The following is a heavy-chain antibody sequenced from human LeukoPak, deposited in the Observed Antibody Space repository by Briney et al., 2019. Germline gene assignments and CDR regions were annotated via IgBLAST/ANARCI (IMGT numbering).Heavy chain of an antibody. CDR3: ARDPSDIVVVPAAQANWFDP. D-gene: IGHD2-2*01. V-gene: IGHV1-2*02. CDR2: IIPNSGDT. Sequence: ASVKVSCKTSGYSFTGYYMHWVRQAPGQGLEWMGWIIPNSGDTNYAQKFQGRVTMTRDTSISTAYMELSRLRSDDTAVYYCARDPSDIVVVPAAQANWFDPWGQGTLVTVSS. J-gene: IGHJ5*02. CDR1: GYSFTGYY.